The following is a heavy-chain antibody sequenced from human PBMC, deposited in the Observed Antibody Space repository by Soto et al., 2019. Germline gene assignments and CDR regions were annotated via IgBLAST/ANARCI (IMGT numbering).Heavy chain of an antibody. V-gene: IGHV1-69*01. Sequence: QVQLVQSGAEVKKPGSSVKVSCKASGGTFSSYAISWVRQAPGQGLEWMGGIIPIFGTANYAQKFQGRVNITADESTSTAYMEVRSLRSEDKAVYYCARVNWGGATPFYHYGMDVWGQGTTVTVSS. CDR1: GGTFSSYA. CDR2: IIPIFGTA. CDR3: ARVNWGGATPFYHYGMDV. D-gene: IGHD1-26*01. J-gene: IGHJ6*02.